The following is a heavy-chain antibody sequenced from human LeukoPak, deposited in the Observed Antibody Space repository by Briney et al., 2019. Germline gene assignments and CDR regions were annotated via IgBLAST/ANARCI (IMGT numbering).Heavy chain of an antibody. CDR2: FHSANYT. CDR1: GLTVSKNY. V-gene: IGHV3-53*01. J-gene: IGHJ4*02. Sequence: GGSLRLSCAASGLTVSKNYMSWVRQAPGKGLEWVSVFHSANYTYYADSAKGRITISRDNSKNTLYLQMNSLRAEDTAVYYCARSEGYFDYWGRGTLVTVSS. CDR3: ARSEGYFDY.